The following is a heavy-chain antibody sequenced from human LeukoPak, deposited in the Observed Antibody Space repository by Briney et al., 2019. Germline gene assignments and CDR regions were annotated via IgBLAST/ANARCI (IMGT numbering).Heavy chain of an antibody. CDR3: ARDIGRYGDPDIDY. CDR1: GFTFSSYE. Sequence: PGGSLRLPCAASGFTFSSYEMNWVRQAPGKGLEWVSSISSSSSYIYYADSVKGRFTISRDNAKNSLYLQMNSLRAEDTAVYYCARDIGRYGDPDIDYWGQGTLVTVSS. J-gene: IGHJ4*02. V-gene: IGHV3-21*01. CDR2: ISSSSSYI. D-gene: IGHD4-17*01.